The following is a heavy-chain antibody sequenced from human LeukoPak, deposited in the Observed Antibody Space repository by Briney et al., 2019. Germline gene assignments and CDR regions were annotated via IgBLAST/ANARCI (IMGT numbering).Heavy chain of an antibody. Sequence: GGSLRLSCAASGLTFSDYYMSWIRQAPGKRREWVSYISSSSSTIYYADSVKGRFTISRDNAKNSLYLQMNSLRAEDTAVYYCARRGYGDYAYYGMDVWGQGTTVTVSS. CDR2: ISSSSSTI. D-gene: IGHD4-17*01. CDR3: ARRGYGDYAYYGMDV. V-gene: IGHV3-11*04. J-gene: IGHJ6*02. CDR1: GLTFSDYY.